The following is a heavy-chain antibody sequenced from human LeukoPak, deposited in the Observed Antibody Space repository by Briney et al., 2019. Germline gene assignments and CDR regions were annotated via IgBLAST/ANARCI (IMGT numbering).Heavy chain of an antibody. D-gene: IGHD2-15*01. CDR2: ISYDGSNK. J-gene: IGHJ4*02. CDR3: ARVGLGYCSGGSCYRPPYDY. Sequence: GGSLRLSCAASGFTFSSYAMHWVRQAPGKGLEWVAVISYDGSNKYYADSVKGRFTISRDNSKNTLYLQMNSLRAEDTAVYYCARVGLGYCSGGSCYRPPYDYWGQGTLVTVSS. CDR1: GFTFSSYA. V-gene: IGHV3-30-3*01.